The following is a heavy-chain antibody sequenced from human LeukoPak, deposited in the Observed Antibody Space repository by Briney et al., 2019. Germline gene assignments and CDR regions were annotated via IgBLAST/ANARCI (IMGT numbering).Heavy chain of an antibody. Sequence: ASVKVPCKASGYTFTSYGISWVRQAPGQGLEWMGWISAYNGNTNYAQKFQGGVTMTRNTSISTAYMELSSLRSEDTAVYYCARGRSYDYVWGSYRPNNWFDPWGQGTLVTVSS. D-gene: IGHD3-16*02. V-gene: IGHV1-18*01. J-gene: IGHJ5*02. CDR1: GYTFTSYG. CDR3: ARGRSYDYVWGSYRPNNWFDP. CDR2: ISAYNGNT.